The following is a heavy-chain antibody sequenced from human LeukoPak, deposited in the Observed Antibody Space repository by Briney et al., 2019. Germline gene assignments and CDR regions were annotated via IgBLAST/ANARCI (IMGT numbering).Heavy chain of an antibody. CDR1: GYTFTSYG. V-gene: IGHV1-18*01. J-gene: IGHJ5*02. D-gene: IGHD6-13*01. CDR2: ISAYNGNT. CDR3: AREGAAAAGTEEGVWFDP. Sequence: ASVKVSCKASGYTFTSYGISWVRQAPGQGLEWIGRISAYNGNTNYAQKLQGRVTMTTDTSTSTAYMELRSLRSDDTAVYYCAREGAAAAGTEEGVWFDPWGQGTLVTVSS.